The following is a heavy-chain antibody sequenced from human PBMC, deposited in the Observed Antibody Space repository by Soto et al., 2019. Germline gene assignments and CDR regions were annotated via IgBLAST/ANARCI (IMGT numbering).Heavy chain of an antibody. CDR1: GYTLTELS. CDR2: FDPEDGET. Sequence: GASVKVSCKVSGYTLTELSMHWVRQAPGKGLEWMGGFDPEDGETIYAQKFQGRVTMTEDTSTDTAYMELSSLRSEDTAVYYCATFSPYCSGGSCYPRFDYWGQGTLVTVSS. D-gene: IGHD2-15*01. V-gene: IGHV1-24*01. J-gene: IGHJ4*02. CDR3: ATFSPYCSGGSCYPRFDY.